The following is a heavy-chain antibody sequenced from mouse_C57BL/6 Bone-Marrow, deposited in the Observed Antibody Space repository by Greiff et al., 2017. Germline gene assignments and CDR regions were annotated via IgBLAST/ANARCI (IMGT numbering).Heavy chain of an antibody. Sequence: QVHVKQSGAELARSGASVKLSCKASGYTFTSYGISWVKQRTGQGLEWIGEIYPRSGNTYYNEKFKGKATLTADKSSSTAYMELRSLTSEDSAVYFCARGGYYSNFLAYWGQGTLVTVSA. D-gene: IGHD2-5*01. CDR2: IYPRSGNT. V-gene: IGHV1-81*01. CDR1: GYTFTSYG. CDR3: ARGGYYSNFLAY. J-gene: IGHJ3*01.